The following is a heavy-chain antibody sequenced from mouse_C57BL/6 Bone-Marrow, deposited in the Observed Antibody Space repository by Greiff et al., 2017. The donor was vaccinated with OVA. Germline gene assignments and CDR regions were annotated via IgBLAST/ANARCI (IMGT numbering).Heavy chain of an antibody. CDR1: GYTFTSYW. CDR3: ITTDLDY. J-gene: IGHJ4*01. D-gene: IGHD1-1*01. Sequence: QVQLQQPGAELVLPGASVKLSCKASGYTFTSYWMHWVKQRPGQGLEWIGEIDPSDSYTNYNQKFTGKSTLTVDKSSSTAYMQLSSLTSEDSAVYYCITTDLDYWGQGTSVTVSS. CDR2: IDPSDSYT. V-gene: IGHV1-69*01.